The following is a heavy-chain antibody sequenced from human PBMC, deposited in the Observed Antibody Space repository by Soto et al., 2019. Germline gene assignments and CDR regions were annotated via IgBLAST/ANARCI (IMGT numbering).Heavy chain of an antibody. CDR1: GFTFNKYG. Sequence: GGSLRLSCAASGFTFNKYGMGWVRQAPGKGLEWVSTITGNGGDTAYPGSVKGRFTISRDNSKNSLFLQMNSLSADDTGVYFCARRQCSGGTCEAFDSWGQGTLVTVSS. V-gene: IGHV3-23*01. CDR3: ARRQCSGGTCEAFDS. D-gene: IGHD2-15*01. J-gene: IGHJ4*02. CDR2: ITGNGGDT.